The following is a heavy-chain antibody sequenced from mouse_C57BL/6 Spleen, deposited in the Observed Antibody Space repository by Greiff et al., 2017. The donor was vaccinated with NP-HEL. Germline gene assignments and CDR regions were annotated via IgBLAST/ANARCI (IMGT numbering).Heavy chain of an antibody. J-gene: IGHJ4*01. Sequence: QVQLQQSGPGLVQPSQSLSITCTVSGFSLTSYGVHWVRQSPGKGLEWLGVIWSGGSTDYNAAFISRLSISKDNSKSQVFFKMNSLQADDTAIYYCARNLADGYYGYYYAMDYWGQGTSVTVSS. CDR1: GFSLTSYG. V-gene: IGHV2-2*01. CDR3: ARNLADGYYGYYYAMDY. D-gene: IGHD2-3*01. CDR2: IWSGGST.